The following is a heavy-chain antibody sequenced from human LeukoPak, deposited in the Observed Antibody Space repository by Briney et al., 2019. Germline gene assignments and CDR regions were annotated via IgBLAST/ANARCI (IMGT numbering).Heavy chain of an antibody. CDR3: ACLVVPAAALDY. CDR1: GGSISSYY. Sequence: SETLSLTCTVSGGSISSYYWSWIRQPPGKGLEWIGEINHSGSTNYNPSLKSRVTISVDTSKNQFSLKLSSVTAADTAVYYCACLVVPAAALDYWGQGTLVTVSS. J-gene: IGHJ4*02. CDR2: INHSGST. V-gene: IGHV4-34*01. D-gene: IGHD2-2*01.